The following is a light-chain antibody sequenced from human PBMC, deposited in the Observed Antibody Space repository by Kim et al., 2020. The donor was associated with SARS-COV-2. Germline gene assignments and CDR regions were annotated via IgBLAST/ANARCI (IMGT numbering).Light chain of an antibody. CDR1: QSVSSSY. V-gene: IGKV3-20*01. Sequence: SPGERATLSRRASQSVSSSYLAWYQQKPGQAPRLLIYGASSRATGIPDRFSGSGSGTDFTLTISRLEPEDFAVYYCQQYGSSSMYTFGQGTKLEI. CDR3: QQYGSSSMYT. J-gene: IGKJ2*01. CDR2: GAS.